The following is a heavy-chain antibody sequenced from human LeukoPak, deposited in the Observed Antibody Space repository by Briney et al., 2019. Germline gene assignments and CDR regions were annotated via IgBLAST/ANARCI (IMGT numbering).Heavy chain of an antibody. J-gene: IGHJ4*02. V-gene: IGHV3-23*01. CDR1: GFTFSSYA. CDR2: ISGSGGST. D-gene: IGHD3-9*01. CDR3: AKEGYPRYDILTGYYETAHLDY. Sequence: GGSLRLSCAASGFTFSSYAMSWVRQAPGKGLEWVSAISGSGGSTYYADSVKGRFTISRDNSKNTLYLQMNSLRAEDTAVYYCAKEGYPRYDILTGYYETAHLDYWGQGTLVTVSS.